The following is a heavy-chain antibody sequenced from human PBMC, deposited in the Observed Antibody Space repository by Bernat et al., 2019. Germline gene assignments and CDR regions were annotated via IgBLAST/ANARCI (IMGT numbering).Heavy chain of an antibody. Sequence: EVQLLESGGDLVQPGGSLRISCAASGFTFSTYAMSWVRQAPGKGLEWVSFISGSGDITYYADSVKGRFTISRDNSKNMMYLQMNSLSAEDTALYYCAKGGWLDDRGQGTLVSVSS. CDR1: GFTFSTYA. J-gene: IGHJ4*02. CDR3: AKGGWLDD. CDR2: ISGSGDIT. V-gene: IGHV3-23*01. D-gene: IGHD6-19*01.